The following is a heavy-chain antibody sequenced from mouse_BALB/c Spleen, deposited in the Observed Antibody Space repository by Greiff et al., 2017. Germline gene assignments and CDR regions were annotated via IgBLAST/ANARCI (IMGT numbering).Heavy chain of an antibody. D-gene: IGHD2-14*01. CDR3: ARGDYRYGDYYAMDY. V-gene: IGHV1-67*01. CDR2: ISTYYGNT. J-gene: IGHJ4*01. Sequence: VKLMESGPELVRPGVSVKISCKGSGYTFTDYAMHWVKQSHAKSLEWIGVISTYYGNTNYNQKFKGKATMTVDKSSSTAYMELARLTSEDSAIYYCARGDYRYGDYYAMDYWGQGTSVTVSS. CDR1: GYTFTDYA.